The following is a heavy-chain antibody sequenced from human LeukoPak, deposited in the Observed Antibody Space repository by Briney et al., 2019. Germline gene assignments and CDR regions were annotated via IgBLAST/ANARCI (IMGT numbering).Heavy chain of an antibody. Sequence: SETPSLTCTVSGGSISSYYWSWIRQPPGKGLEWIGYIYYSGSTNYNPSLKSRVTISVDTSKNQFSLKLSSVTAADTAVYYCARSSAGYYDILTSPWGQGTLVTVSS. J-gene: IGHJ5*02. D-gene: IGHD3-9*01. CDR1: GGSISSYY. CDR2: IYYSGST. V-gene: IGHV4-59*01. CDR3: ARSSAGYYDILTSP.